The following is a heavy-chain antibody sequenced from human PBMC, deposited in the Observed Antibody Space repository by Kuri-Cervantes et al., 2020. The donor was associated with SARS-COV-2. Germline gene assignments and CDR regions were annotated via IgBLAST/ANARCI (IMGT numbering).Heavy chain of an antibody. V-gene: IGHV6-1*01. Sequence: LSCDVPGHSVSSTSAAWNWIRQSPSRGPEWLGMTYYRSKWYNDYVVSVKSRITINPDTSKNQFSLQLNYVTPEDTAVYYCARELERSNGNFDYWGQGTLVTVSS. CDR1: GHSVSSTSAA. D-gene: IGHD1-14*01. J-gene: IGHJ4*02. CDR2: TYYRSKWYN. CDR3: ARELERSNGNFDY.